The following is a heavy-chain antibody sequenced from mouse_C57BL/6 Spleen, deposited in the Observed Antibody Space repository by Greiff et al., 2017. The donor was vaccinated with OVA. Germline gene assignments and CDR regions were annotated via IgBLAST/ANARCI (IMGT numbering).Heavy chain of an antibody. V-gene: IGHV1-15*01. J-gene: IGHJ4*01. CDR3: TRRDLTGYAMDY. Sequence: QVQLKESGAELVRPGASVTLSCKASGYTFTDYEMHWVKQTPVHGLEWIGAIDPETGGTAYNQKFKGKAILTADKSSSTAYMELRSLTSEDSAVYYCTRRDLTGYAMDYWGQGTSVTVSS. CDR2: IDPETGGT. D-gene: IGHD4-1*01. CDR1: GYTFTDYE.